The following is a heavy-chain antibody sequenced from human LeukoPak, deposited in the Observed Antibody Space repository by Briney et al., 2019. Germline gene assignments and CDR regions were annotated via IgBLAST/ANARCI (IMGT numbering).Heavy chain of an antibody. J-gene: IGHJ4*02. CDR1: GFTFSSYW. Sequence: GGSLRLSCEASGFTFSSYWMSWVRQAPGKGLEWVANIRDDGGEIYYVDSVKGRFTISRDNAKSSLFLQMNCLRAEDAAVYYCARDKPRGSYYGSIFDSWGQGTLVTVSS. D-gene: IGHD1-26*01. CDR2: IRDDGGEI. CDR3: ARDKPRGSYYGSIFDS. V-gene: IGHV3-7*01.